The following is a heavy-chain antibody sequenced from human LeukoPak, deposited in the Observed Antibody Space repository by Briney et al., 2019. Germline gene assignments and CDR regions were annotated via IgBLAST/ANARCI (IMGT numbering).Heavy chain of an antibody. CDR1: GFTFDDYA. Sequence: PGGSLRLSCAASGFTFDDYARHWVRQAPGKDLEWVSGISWNSGSIGYADSVKGRFTISRDNAKNSLYLQMNSLRAEDTALYYCANDKGPAPRQTFDYWGQGTLVTVSS. V-gene: IGHV3-9*01. D-gene: IGHD2-2*01. J-gene: IGHJ4*02. CDR2: ISWNSGSI. CDR3: ANDKGPAPRQTFDY.